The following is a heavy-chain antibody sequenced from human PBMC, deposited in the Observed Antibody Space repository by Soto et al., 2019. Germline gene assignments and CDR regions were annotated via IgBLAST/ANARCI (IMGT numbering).Heavy chain of an antibody. J-gene: IGHJ5*02. D-gene: IGHD3-3*01. V-gene: IGHV1-46*01. CDR2: INPSRGDT. CDR1: GYTFTKFY. CDR3: ARDADFAGGDWFDP. Sequence: QVQLVQSGAEVKKPGASVKVTCKASGYTFTKFYMYWLRQAPGQGLEWVGTINPSRGDTTYAQKFQGRVTMTRDTSTSTLYMELSSLRSEDTAVYYCARDADFAGGDWFDPWGQGTLVTVSS.